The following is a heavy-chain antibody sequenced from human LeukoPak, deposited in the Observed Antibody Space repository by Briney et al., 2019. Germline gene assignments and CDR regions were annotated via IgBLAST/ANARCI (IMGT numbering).Heavy chain of an antibody. D-gene: IGHD2-2*01. J-gene: IGHJ4*02. V-gene: IGHV3-23*01. CDR2: ISGSGGST. CDR3: AKEYCSSTSCYGSFDY. CDR1: GFTFSSYA. Sequence: GGSLKLSCAASGFTFSSYAMSWVRQAPGKGLEWVSAISGSGGSTYYADSVKGRFTISRDNSKNTLYLQMNSLRAEDTAVYYCAKEYCSSTSCYGSFDYWGQGTLVTVSS.